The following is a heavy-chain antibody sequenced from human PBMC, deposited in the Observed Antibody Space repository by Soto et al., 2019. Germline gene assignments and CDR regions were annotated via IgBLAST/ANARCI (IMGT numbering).Heavy chain of an antibody. D-gene: IGHD2-2*01. CDR1: GYTLTELS. J-gene: IGHJ4*02. CDR2: FDPEDGET. V-gene: IGHV1-24*01. CDR3: ATGYCSSTSCSYYFDY. Sequence: ASVKVSCKVSGYTLTELSMHWERQAPGKGLEWMGGFDPEDGETIYAQKFQGRVTMTEDTSTDTAYMELSSLRSEDTAVYYCATGYCSSTSCSYYFDYWGQGTLVTVSS.